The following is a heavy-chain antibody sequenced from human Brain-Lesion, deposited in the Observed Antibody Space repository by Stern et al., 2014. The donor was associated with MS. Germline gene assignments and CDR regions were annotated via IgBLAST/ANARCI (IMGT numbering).Heavy chain of an antibody. CDR2: IHPSGSA. D-gene: IGHD5-18*01. Sequence: VQLVESGPGLVKPSQTLSLTCTVSGGSISSGSDYWSWIRQPVGKGLEWIGRIHPSGSAFYTPSLKSRVTISTDTSMNQFSLELNSATAADTAIYYCASGYRIFDYWGQGILVTGSS. V-gene: IGHV4-61*02. CDR1: GGSISSGSDY. J-gene: IGHJ4*02. CDR3: ASGYRIFDY.